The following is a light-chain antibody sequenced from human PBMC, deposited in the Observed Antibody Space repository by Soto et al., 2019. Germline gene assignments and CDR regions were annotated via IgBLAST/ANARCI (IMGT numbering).Light chain of an antibody. CDR1: SSNIGGNT. CDR2: TAG. V-gene: IGLV1-44*01. J-gene: IGLJ1*01. CDR3: SAWDNSLNGYV. Sequence: QSVLTQPLSVSASPGQRVTISCPGASSNIGGNTVAWYQHLPETAPPRLIFTAGQRPSGVPGRFSGSKSGTSASLAISGLQSEDEGDYYCSAWDNSLNGYVFGPGTKLTVL.